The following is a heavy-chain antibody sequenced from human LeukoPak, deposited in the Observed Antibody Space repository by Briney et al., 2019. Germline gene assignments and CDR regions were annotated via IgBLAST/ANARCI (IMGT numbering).Heavy chain of an antibody. J-gene: IGHJ4*02. D-gene: IGHD3-9*01. CDR1: GFSFNNYW. CDR2: IYSGGST. Sequence: PGGSLRLSCAVSGFSFNNYWMSWVRQAPGKGLEWVSVIYSGGSTYYADSVKGRFTISRDNSKNTLYLQMNSLRAEDTAVYYCAPIAIRSGYWGQGTLVTVSS. V-gene: IGHV3-66*01. CDR3: APIAIRSGY.